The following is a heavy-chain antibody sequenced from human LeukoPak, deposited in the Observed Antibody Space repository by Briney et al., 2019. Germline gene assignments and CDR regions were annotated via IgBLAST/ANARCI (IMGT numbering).Heavy chain of an antibody. CDR2: INIDGSNT. J-gene: IGHJ4*02. D-gene: IGHD1-26*01. Sequence: PGGSLRLSCAASGFTFSSYWMHWVRQTPGKGLVWVSRINIDGSNTRYADSVKGRFTISRDNAKNTLYLQMNSLGAEDTAVYYCARGTRGSNSFDYWGQGTLVTVSS. CDR3: ARGTRGSNSFDY. V-gene: IGHV3-74*01. CDR1: GFTFSSYW.